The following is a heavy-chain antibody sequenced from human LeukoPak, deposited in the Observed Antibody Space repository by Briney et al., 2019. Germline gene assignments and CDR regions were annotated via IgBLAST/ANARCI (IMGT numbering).Heavy chain of an antibody. J-gene: IGHJ4*02. Sequence: SETLSLTCTVSGYSISSGYYWGWIRQPPGKGLEWIGSIYHSGSTYYNPSLKSRVAISVDTSKNQFSLKLSSVTAADTAVYYCARVSGDFSSSWYWEWEGRGHFDYWGQGTLVTVSS. V-gene: IGHV4-38-2*02. CDR3: ARVSGDFSSSWYWEWEGRGHFDY. CDR2: IYHSGST. D-gene: IGHD6-13*01. CDR1: GYSISSGYY.